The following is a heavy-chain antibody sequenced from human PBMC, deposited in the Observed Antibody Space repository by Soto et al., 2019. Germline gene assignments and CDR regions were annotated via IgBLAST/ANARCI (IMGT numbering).Heavy chain of an antibody. CDR3: AKELARFLEWFGMDV. Sequence: QVQLVESGGGVVQPGRSLRLSCAASGFTFSSDGMHWVRQAPGKGLEWVAGTSYDGSKKYYADSVKGRFTISRDNSKNTLYLQMNSLRAEDTAVYYCAKELARFLEWFGMDVWGQGTTVTVSS. J-gene: IGHJ6*02. CDR2: TSYDGSKK. CDR1: GFTFSSDG. V-gene: IGHV3-30*18. D-gene: IGHD3-3*01.